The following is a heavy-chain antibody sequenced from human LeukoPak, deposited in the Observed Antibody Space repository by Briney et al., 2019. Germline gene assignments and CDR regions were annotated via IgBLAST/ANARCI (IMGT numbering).Heavy chain of an antibody. Sequence: SVKVSCKASGGTFSSHAISWVRQAPGQGLEWMGGIIPIFGTANYAQKFQGRVTITTDESTSTAYMELSSLRSEDTAVYYCARAGYCSSTSCYRLDYWGQGTLVTVSS. CDR1: GGTFSSHA. J-gene: IGHJ4*02. V-gene: IGHV1-69*05. CDR3: ARAGYCSSTSCYRLDY. CDR2: IIPIFGTA. D-gene: IGHD2-2*02.